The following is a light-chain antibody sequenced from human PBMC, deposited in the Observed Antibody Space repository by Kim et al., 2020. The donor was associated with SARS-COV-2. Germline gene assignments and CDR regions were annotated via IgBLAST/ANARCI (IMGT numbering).Light chain of an antibody. CDR2: KDN. V-gene: IGLV3-27*01. J-gene: IGLJ1*01. Sequence: SYELTQPSSVSVSPGQTARITCSGDVLAKKYARWFQQKPGQAPVLVIYKDNERPSGIPERFSGSSSGTTVTLTISGAQVEDDADYFCYSAADNNLGVFGT. CDR3: YSAADNNLGV. CDR1: VLAKKY.